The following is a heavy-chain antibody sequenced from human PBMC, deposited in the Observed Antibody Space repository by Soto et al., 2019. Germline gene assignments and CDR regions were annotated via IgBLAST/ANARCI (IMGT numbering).Heavy chain of an antibody. D-gene: IGHD3-16*01. CDR3: VRVGRLGGY. J-gene: IGHJ4*02. Sequence: EVQLVESGGGLVQPGGSLRLSCAASGFTFSSYWMSWVRQAPGKGLEWVANIKEDGSEKYYVDSVKGRFTISRDNTKNSLDLQMNSLRVEDTAVYYCVRVGRLGGYWGQGTLVTVS. CDR1: GFTFSSYW. V-gene: IGHV3-7*03. CDR2: IKEDGSEK.